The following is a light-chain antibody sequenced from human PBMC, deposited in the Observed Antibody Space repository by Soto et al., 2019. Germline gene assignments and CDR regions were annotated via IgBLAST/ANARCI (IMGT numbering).Light chain of an antibody. Sequence: QSVLTQPRSVSGSPGQSVTISCTGTSSDVGGYKYVSWFQQHPGKAPKVMIYEVSERPSGVPGRFSGSKSGNTASLTISGLQAEDEADYYCCSYAGSYALFGGGTKLTVL. CDR2: EVS. V-gene: IGLV2-11*01. J-gene: IGLJ2*01. CDR1: SSDVGGYKY. CDR3: CSYAGSYAL.